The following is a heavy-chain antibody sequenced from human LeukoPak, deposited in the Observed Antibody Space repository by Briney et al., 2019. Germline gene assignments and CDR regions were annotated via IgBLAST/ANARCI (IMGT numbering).Heavy chain of an antibody. D-gene: IGHD3-9*01. J-gene: IGHJ4*02. CDR1: GGSISSSSYY. Sequence: TLSLTCTVSGGSISSSSYYWGWIRQPPGKGLEWIGSIYYSGSTYYNPSLKSRVTISVDTSKNQFSLKLSSVTAADTAVYYCARVLYYDILTGPLYYFDYWGQGTLVTVSS. V-gene: IGHV4-39*07. CDR3: ARVLYYDILTGPLYYFDY. CDR2: IYYSGST.